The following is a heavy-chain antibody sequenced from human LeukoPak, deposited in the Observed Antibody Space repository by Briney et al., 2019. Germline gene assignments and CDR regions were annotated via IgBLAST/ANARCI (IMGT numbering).Heavy chain of an antibody. Sequence: SETLSLTCTVSGGSINSNNYYWGWIRQPPGKGLEWIGSIYYSGSAYYNPSLKSRLTISVDTSKNQFSLKLSSVTAADTAVYYCAGGRDILTGYSPDYWGQGTLVTVSS. CDR3: AGGRDILTGYSPDY. CDR2: IYYSGSA. D-gene: IGHD3-9*01. CDR1: GGSINSNNYY. V-gene: IGHV4-39*01. J-gene: IGHJ4*02.